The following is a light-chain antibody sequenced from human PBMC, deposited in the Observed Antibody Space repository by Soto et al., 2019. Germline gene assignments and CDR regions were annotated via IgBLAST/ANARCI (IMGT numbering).Light chain of an antibody. Sequence: QSVLTQPPSASGSPGQSVTISCTGTSSDVGGYNYVSWYQQHPGKAPKLLIYEVTKRPSGVPDRFSGSKSGNTASLTVSGVQAEDEADYYCSSCAGGSNEVVGPGTKVTDL. V-gene: IGLV2-8*01. CDR3: SSCAGGSNEV. CDR1: SSDVGGYNY. CDR2: EVT. J-gene: IGLJ1*01.